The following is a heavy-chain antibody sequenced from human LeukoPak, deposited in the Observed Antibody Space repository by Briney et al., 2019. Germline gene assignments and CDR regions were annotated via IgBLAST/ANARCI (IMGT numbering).Heavy chain of an antibody. CDR2: IYYSGST. Sequence: SETLSLTCTVSGGSISSYYWSWIRQPPGKGLEWIGYIYYSGSTTYNPSLKSRVTISVDTSKNQFSLKLSSVTAADTAVYYCASRPMWGPSYYYGMDVWGQGTTVTVSS. CDR1: GGSISSYY. V-gene: IGHV4-59*08. D-gene: IGHD3-16*01. J-gene: IGHJ6*02. CDR3: ASRPMWGPSYYYGMDV.